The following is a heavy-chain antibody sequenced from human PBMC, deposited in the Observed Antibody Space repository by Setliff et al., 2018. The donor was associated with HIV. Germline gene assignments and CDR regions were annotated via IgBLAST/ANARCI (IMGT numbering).Heavy chain of an antibody. J-gene: IGHJ4*02. CDR2: IYSIGST. V-gene: IGHV4-61*09. CDR3: ATYIVSPTKGHY. Sequence: PSETLSLTCTVSGASISSGTYFWTWVRQPAGQGLEWVGHIYSIGSTKYNPSLQSRVTMSRDTSKNQFSLHLRSVTAADTALYYCATYIVSPTKGHYWGQGTLVTVSS. CDR1: GASISSGTYF. D-gene: IGHD5-12*01.